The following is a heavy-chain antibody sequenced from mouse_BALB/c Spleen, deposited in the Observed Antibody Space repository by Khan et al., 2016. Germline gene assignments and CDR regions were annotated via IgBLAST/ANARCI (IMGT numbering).Heavy chain of an antibody. CDR3: ARSDGYDVGYAY. CDR2: INPGSGGT. V-gene: IGHV1-54*01. J-gene: IGHJ3*01. Sequence: VQLQESGAELVRPGTSVKVSCKASGYAFTNYLIEWVKQRPGQGLEWIGVINPGSGGTNYNEKFKGKATLTADKSSSTAYMQLSSLTSDDSAVLFCARSDGYDVGYAYWGQGTLVTVSA. D-gene: IGHD2-2*01. CDR1: GYAFTNYL.